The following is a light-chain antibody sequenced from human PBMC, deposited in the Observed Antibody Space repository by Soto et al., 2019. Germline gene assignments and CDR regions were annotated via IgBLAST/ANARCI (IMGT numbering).Light chain of an antibody. Sequence: DIPLTQSPSFLSASVGDRVTITCRASQGINNYLAWYQQKPGKAPKLLIYTASTLQSGVPSRFSGSGSGTEFPLTISSLQPEDFATYYCQQLNNYPRTFGQGTKVEIK. CDR3: QQLNNYPRT. CDR1: QGINNY. J-gene: IGKJ1*01. CDR2: TAS. V-gene: IGKV1-9*01.